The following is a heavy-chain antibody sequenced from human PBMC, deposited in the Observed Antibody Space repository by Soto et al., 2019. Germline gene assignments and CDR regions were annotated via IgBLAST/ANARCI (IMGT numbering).Heavy chain of an antibody. CDR3: ASWLEREHAYDI. CDR1: RFTFTSYA. V-gene: IGHV3-23*01. J-gene: IGHJ3*02. CDR2: LYDVDGT. Sequence: GGSLRLSCVASRFTFTSYAMSWVRQAPGKGLEWVSALYDVDGTYYADSAKGRFTISRDNSNNIIYLQMNSLGPDDTAVYYCASWLEREHAYDIWGLGTMVTVSS. D-gene: IGHD1-1*01.